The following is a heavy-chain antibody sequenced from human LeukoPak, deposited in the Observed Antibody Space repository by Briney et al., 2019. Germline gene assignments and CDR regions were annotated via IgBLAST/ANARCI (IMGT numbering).Heavy chain of an antibody. D-gene: IGHD2/OR15-2a*01. CDR2: INPNSGGT. V-gene: IGHV1-2*02. CDR3: ARALTYLALPFDY. Sequence: ASVKVSCKASGYTFTSYDVNWVRQAPGQGLEWMGWINPNSGGTNYAQKFQGRVTMTRDTSISTAYMELSRLRSDDTAVYYCARALTYLALPFDYWGQGTLVTVSS. J-gene: IGHJ4*02. CDR1: GYTFTSYD.